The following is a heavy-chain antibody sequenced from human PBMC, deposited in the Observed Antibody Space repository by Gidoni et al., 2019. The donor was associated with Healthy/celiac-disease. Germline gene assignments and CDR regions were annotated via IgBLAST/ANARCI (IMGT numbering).Heavy chain of an antibody. V-gene: IGHV3-21*01. Sequence: EVQLVESGGGLVKPGGSLRLSCAASGFTFSSYSMNWVRQAPGKGLEWVSSISSSSSYIYYADSVKGRFTISRDNAKNSLYLQMNSLRAEDTAVYYCARDRGGNGCSGGSCYSAYWGQGTLVTVSS. CDR1: GFTFSSYS. CDR2: ISSSSSYI. D-gene: IGHD2-15*01. J-gene: IGHJ4*02. CDR3: ARDRGGNGCSGGSCYSAY.